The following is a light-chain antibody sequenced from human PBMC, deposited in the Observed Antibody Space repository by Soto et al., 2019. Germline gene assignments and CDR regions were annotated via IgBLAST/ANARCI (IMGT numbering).Light chain of an antibody. CDR3: QQPAISVRT. Sequence: DIEMYQSPASLSATVGGRVIITCLASQRLSRSLNWYQQKPGSAAKLLIYGASTLESGVPSRFTGNGSGTEFTLTVSSLQFEHFVTDEPQQPAISVRTFVQGTKVDIK. J-gene: IGKJ1*01. CDR1: QRLSRS. V-gene: IGKV1-39*01. CDR2: GAS.